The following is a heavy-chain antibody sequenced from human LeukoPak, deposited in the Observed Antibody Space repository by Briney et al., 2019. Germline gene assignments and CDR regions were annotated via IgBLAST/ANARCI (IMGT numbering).Heavy chain of an antibody. Sequence: GGSLRLSCTTSGFTFSAYAIHWVRQTPGKGLEWVAVISYDGSDRYYTDFVKGRFILSRDNSNHTVYLQMNSLRPEDTAVYYCARSQYGGYYDMFDYWGQGSLVTVSS. V-gene: IGHV3-30*04. CDR1: GFTFSAYA. J-gene: IGHJ4*02. CDR3: ARSQYGGYYDMFDY. CDR2: ISYDGSDR. D-gene: IGHD4-17*01.